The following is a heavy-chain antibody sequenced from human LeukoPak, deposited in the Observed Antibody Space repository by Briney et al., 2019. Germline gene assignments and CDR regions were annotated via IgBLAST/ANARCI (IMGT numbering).Heavy chain of an antibody. V-gene: IGHV3-23*01. D-gene: IGHD4-23*01. CDR1: GFIFSSYA. CDR2: IRGSGGST. Sequence: GGSLRLSCAASGFIFSSYAMSWVRQAPGKGLEWVSGIRGSGGSTYYADSVKGRFTISRDNSRTTLYLQMNSLRDEDTAVYYCAKLTPRGSYSGNSPTEYYFDYWGQGTLVTVSS. J-gene: IGHJ4*02. CDR3: AKLTPRGSYSGNSPTEYYFDY.